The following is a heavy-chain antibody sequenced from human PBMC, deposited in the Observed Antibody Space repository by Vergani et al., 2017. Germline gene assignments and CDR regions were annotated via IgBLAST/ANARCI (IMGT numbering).Heavy chain of an antibody. J-gene: IGHJ6*03. D-gene: IGHD1-26*01. CDR1: GGSISSGGYY. Sequence: QVQLQESGPGLVKPSQTLSLTCTVSGGSISSGGYYWSWIRQHPGKGLEWIGYIYYSGSTYYNPSLKSRVTISVDTSKNQFSLKLSSVTAADTAVYYCARIKRSGSYYYYYYMDVWGKGPRSPSP. V-gene: IGHV4-31*03. CDR2: IYYSGST. CDR3: ARIKRSGSYYYYYYMDV.